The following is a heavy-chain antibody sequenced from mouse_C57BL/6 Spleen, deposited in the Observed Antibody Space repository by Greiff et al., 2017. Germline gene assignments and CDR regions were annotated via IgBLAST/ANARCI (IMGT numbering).Heavy chain of an antibody. Sequence: EVKLVESGPGMVKPSQSLSLTCTVTGYSITSGFDWHWIRHFPGNKLEWMGYISYSGSTNYNPSLKSRISITHDTSKNHFFLKLNSVTTEDTATYYCARDREDDYALDYWGQGTTLTVSS. J-gene: IGHJ2*01. CDR1: GYSITSGFD. D-gene: IGHD2-4*01. V-gene: IGHV3-1*01. CDR3: ARDREDDYALDY. CDR2: ISYSGST.